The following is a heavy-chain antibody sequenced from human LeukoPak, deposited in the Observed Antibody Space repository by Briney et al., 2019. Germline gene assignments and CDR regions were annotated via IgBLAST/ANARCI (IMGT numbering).Heavy chain of an antibody. CDR2: INPSGGST. Sequence: ASVKVSCKASGGTFSSYAISWVRQAPGQGLEWMGIINPSGGSTSYAQKFQGRVTMTRDTSTSTVYMELSSLRSEDTAVYYCARDSREYSSSSVFYWGQGTLVTVSS. V-gene: IGHV1-46*01. CDR1: GGTFSSYA. D-gene: IGHD6-6*01. J-gene: IGHJ4*02. CDR3: ARDSREYSSSSVFY.